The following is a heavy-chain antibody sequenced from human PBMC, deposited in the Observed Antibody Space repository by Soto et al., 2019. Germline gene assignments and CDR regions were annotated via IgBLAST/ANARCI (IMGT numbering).Heavy chain of an antibody. CDR2: INHSGST. CDR3: ARVGCSSTSCYRPGYSSSWYPGDWFDP. CDR1: GGSISSGDYY. Sequence: SETLSLTCTVSGGSISSGDYYWSWIRQPPGKGLEWIGEINHSGSTNYNPSLKSRVTISVDTSKNQFSLKLSSVTAADTAVYYCARVGCSSTSCYRPGYSSSWYPGDWFDPWGQGTLVTVSS. V-gene: IGHV4-30-4*01. D-gene: IGHD6-13*01. J-gene: IGHJ5*02.